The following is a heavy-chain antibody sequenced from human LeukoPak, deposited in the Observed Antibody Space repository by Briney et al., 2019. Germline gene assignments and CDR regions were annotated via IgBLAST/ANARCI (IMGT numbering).Heavy chain of an antibody. Sequence: SETLSLTCTVSGGSISSYYWSWIRQPPGKGLEWIGNIYHSGITYYTPSLKSRVTISVDTSKNQFYLKLSSVTAADTAVYYCARQTGSGLFILPGGQGTLVTVSS. CDR1: GGSISSYY. D-gene: IGHD3/OR15-3a*01. CDR2: IYHSGIT. J-gene: IGHJ4*02. CDR3: ARQTGSGLFILP. V-gene: IGHV4-59*04.